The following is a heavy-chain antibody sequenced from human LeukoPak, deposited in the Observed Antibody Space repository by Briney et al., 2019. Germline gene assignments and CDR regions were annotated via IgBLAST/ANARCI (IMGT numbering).Heavy chain of an antibody. CDR2: VSGNGGST. J-gene: IGHJ4*02. D-gene: IGHD2-15*01. CDR1: GFTFSRYG. V-gene: IGHV3-64D*06. CDR3: VKASCSGAICSLDY. Sequence: GGSLRLSCSASGFTFSRYGMFWVRQAPGKGLEYVSDVSGNGGSTDYADSVKGRFTISRDNSKNTLYLQMSSLRAEDTAVYYCVKASCSGAICSLDYWGQGTLVTVSS.